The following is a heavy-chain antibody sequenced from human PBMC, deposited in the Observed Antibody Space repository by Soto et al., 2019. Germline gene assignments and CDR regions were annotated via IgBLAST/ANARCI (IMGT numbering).Heavy chain of an antibody. Sequence: QVQLQQWGAGLLKPSETLSLTCAVYGGSFSGYYWSWIRQPPGKGLEWIGESNHSESTNYNPSLKSRVTIAVDTSKNQFSLKLSSVTAADTAVYYCARGNSSRGRYYYYGMDVWGQGTTVTVSS. CDR1: GGSFSGYY. D-gene: IGHD3-10*01. J-gene: IGHJ6*02. CDR3: ARGNSSRGRYYYYGMDV. CDR2: SNHSEST. V-gene: IGHV4-34*01.